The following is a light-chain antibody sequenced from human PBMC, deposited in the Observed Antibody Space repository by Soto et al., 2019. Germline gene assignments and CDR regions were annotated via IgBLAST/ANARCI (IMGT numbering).Light chain of an antibody. CDR2: DDN. V-gene: IGLV2-23*01. Sequence: QSGLTQTASVSGSPGQSITMSCTGSRSDVGGYNLVSWYQQHPGKAPKLLISDDNKRPSGVSDRFSGSKSGNKASLTISGLQAEDEGDYYCSSYAGRITLVFGGGTKLTVL. CDR1: RSDVGGYNL. CDR3: SSYAGRITLV. J-gene: IGLJ2*01.